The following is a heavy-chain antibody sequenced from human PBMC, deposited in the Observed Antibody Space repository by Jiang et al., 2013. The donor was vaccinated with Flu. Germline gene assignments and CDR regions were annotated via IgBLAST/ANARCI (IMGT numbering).Heavy chain of an antibody. D-gene: IGHD4-23*01. CDR3: ARDSATVVTPRFDY. Sequence: PSQTLSLTCTVSGGSISSGSYYWSWIRQPAGKGLEWIGRIYTSGSTNYNPSLKSRVTISVDTSKNQFSLKLSSVTAADTAVYYCARDSATVVTPRFDYWGQGTLVTVSS. CDR2: IYTSGST. CDR1: GGSISSGSYY. J-gene: IGHJ4*02. V-gene: IGHV4-61*02.